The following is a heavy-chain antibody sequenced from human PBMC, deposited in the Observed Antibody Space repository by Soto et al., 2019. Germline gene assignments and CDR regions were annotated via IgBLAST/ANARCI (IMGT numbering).Heavy chain of an antibody. CDR1: GYTFTSYD. D-gene: IGHD3-3*01. J-gene: IGHJ6*02. CDR2: MNPNSGNT. Sequence: ASVKVSCKASGYTFTSYDINWVRQATGQGLEWMGWMNPNSGNTGYAQKFQGRVTMTRNTSISTAYMELSSLRSEDTAVYYCARGSRRSTYYDFWGGSVYYYGMDVWGQGTTVPVSS. CDR3: ARGSRRSTYYDFWGGSVYYYGMDV. V-gene: IGHV1-8*01.